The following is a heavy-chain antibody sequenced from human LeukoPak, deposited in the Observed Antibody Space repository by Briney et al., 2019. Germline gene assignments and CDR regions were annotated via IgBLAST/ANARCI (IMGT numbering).Heavy chain of an antibody. V-gene: IGHV3-30-3*01. CDR1: GFTFSSYA. CDR2: ISYDGSNK. J-gene: IGHJ6*04. CDR3: ARDSRAAADPYTSGMDV. Sequence: GGSLRLSYAASGFTFSSYAMHWVRQAPGKGLEWVAVISYDGSNKYYADSVKGRFTISRDNSKNTLYLQMNSLRAEDTAVYYCARDSRAAADPYTSGMDVWGKGTTVTVSS. D-gene: IGHD6-13*01.